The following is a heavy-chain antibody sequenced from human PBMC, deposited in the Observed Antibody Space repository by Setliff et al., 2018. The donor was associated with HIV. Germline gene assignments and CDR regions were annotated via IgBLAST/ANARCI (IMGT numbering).Heavy chain of an antibody. CDR3: ARQLSNSLEC. V-gene: IGHV1-2*02. D-gene: IGHD1-1*01. J-gene: IGHJ4*02. CDR1: GYTFIDYF. Sequence: ASVKVSCKASGYTFIDYFMHWVRQAPGQGLEWMGWISPNNGDKNIPQRFRGRVTMTRDTSINTAYMGLSGLRSDDTAVYYCARQLSNSLECWGQGTPVTVSS. CDR2: ISPNNGDK.